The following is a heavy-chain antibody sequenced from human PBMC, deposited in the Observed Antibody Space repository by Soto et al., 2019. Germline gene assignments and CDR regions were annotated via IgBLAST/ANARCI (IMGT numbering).Heavy chain of an antibody. V-gene: IGHV3-15*01. Sequence: GGSLRLSCAASGFTFSNAWMSWVRQAPGKGLEWVGHIKSKTDGGTIDYAAPVKGRFSISRDDSKNTPYLQMNSLKTEDTAVYYCTTHTRDVVAGYYYGMDVWGLGTTVTVSS. D-gene: IGHD5-12*01. CDR3: TTHTRDVVAGYYYGMDV. CDR2: IKSKTDGGTI. CDR1: GFTFSNAW. J-gene: IGHJ6*02.